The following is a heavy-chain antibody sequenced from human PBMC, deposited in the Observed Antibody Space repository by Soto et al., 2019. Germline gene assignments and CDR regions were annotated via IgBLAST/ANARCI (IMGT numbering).Heavy chain of an antibody. D-gene: IGHD3-22*01. CDR2: IYYSGST. J-gene: IGHJ4*02. V-gene: IGHV4-31*03. Sequence: QVQLQESGPGLVKPSQTLSLTCTISGGSISSGGYYWSWIRQHPGKGLEWIGYIYYSGSTYYNPSLKSRVTISVDTSKKQFSLKLSSVTAADTAVYYCARGAGSGYHFDYWGQGTLVTVSS. CDR1: GGSISSGGYY. CDR3: ARGAGSGYHFDY.